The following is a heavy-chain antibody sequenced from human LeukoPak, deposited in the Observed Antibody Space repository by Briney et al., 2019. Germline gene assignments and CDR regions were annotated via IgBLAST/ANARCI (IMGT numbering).Heavy chain of an antibody. CDR1: GGSITTRSYY. V-gene: IGHV4-39*07. CDR3: ARDPGAYYDSSGYLNWFDP. D-gene: IGHD3-22*01. CDR2: MHHSGST. Sequence: SETLSLTCTVSGGSITTRSYYWGWIRQPPGKGLEWIGSMHHSGSTYYNPSLKSRVTTSVDTSKNQFSLKLSSVTAADAAVYYCARDPGAYYDSSGYLNWFDPWGQGTLVTVSS. J-gene: IGHJ5*02.